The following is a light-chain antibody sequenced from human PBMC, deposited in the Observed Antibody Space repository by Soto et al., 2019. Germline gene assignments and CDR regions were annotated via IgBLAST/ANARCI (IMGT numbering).Light chain of an antibody. CDR3: QQYNSWTTIT. Sequence: EIVMTQSPATLSVSPGERATLSCRASQSISSKLGWYQQRPGQAPRLLIYGASTRATGIPARFSGSGSGTEFTLTISSLQSDDSAVYYCQQYNSWTTITFGQGTRLEIK. V-gene: IGKV3-15*01. CDR2: GAS. J-gene: IGKJ5*01. CDR1: QSISSK.